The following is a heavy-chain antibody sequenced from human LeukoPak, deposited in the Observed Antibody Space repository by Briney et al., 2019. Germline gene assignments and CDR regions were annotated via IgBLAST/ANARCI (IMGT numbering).Heavy chain of an antibody. CDR2: INHSGST. V-gene: IGHV4-34*01. Sequence: SETLSLTCAVYGGSFSGYYWSWIRQPPGKGLEWIGEINHSGSTNYNPSLKSRVTISVDTSKNQFSLKLSSVTAADTAVYYCARTKSSGSCPDYWGQGTLVTVSS. CDR1: GGSFSGYY. CDR3: ARTKSSGSCPDY. D-gene: IGHD3-22*01. J-gene: IGHJ4*02.